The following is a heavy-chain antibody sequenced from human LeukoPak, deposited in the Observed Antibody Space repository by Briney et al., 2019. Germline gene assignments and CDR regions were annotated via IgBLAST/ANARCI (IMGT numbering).Heavy chain of an antibody. CDR2: ISWNSGSI. J-gene: IGHJ4*02. D-gene: IGHD3-16*02. V-gene: IGHV3-9*01. Sequence: GGSLRLSCAASGFTFDDYALHWVRQAPGKGLEWVSGISWNSGSIGYADSVKGRFTISRDNAKNSLYLQMNSLRAEDTALYYCAKDMGITFGGVIVDWGQGTLVTVSS. CDR1: GFTFDDYA. CDR3: AKDMGITFGGVIVD.